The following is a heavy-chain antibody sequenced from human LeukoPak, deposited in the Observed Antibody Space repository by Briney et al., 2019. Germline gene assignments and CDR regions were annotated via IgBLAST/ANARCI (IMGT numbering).Heavy chain of an antibody. CDR3: ASGPGNYYGSGSFDY. Sequence: ASVKVSCKASGGTFSSYAISWVRQAPGQGLEWMGRIIPILGIANYAQKFQGRVTITADKSTSTAYMELSSLRSEDTAVYYCASGPGNYYGSGSFDYWGQGTLVTVSS. J-gene: IGHJ4*02. CDR1: GGTFSSYA. CDR2: IIPILGIA. V-gene: IGHV1-69*04. D-gene: IGHD3-10*01.